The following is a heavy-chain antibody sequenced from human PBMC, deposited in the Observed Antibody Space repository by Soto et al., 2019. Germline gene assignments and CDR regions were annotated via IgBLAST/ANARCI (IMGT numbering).Heavy chain of an antibody. CDR1: GGSISSGGYY. Sequence: SETLSLTCTVSGGSISSGGYYWSWIRQHPGKGLEWIGYIYYSGSTYYNPSLKSRVTISVDTSKNQFSLKLSSVTAADTAVYYCARDRREQQLVDYYYYYYGMDVWGQGTTVTVSS. J-gene: IGHJ6*02. D-gene: IGHD6-13*01. CDR2: IYYSGST. V-gene: IGHV4-31*03. CDR3: ARDRREQQLVDYYYYYYGMDV.